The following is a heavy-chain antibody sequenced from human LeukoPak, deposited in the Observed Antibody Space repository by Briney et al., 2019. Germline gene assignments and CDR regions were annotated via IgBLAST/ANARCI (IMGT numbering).Heavy chain of an antibody. CDR2: INHSGST. CDR3: ARGQYYVRRYYFDY. V-gene: IGHV4-34*01. D-gene: IGHD3-16*01. Sequence: PSETLSLTCAVYGGSFSGYYWSWIRQPPGKGLEWIGEINHSGSTNYNPSLKGRVTISVDTSKNQFSLKLSSVTAADTAVYYCARGQYYVRRYYFDYWGQGTLVTVSS. CDR1: GGSFSGYY. J-gene: IGHJ4*02.